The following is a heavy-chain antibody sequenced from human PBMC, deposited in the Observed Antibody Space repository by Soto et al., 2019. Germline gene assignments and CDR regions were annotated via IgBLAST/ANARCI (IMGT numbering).Heavy chain of an antibody. CDR2: IYPGDSDA. D-gene: IGHD5-18*01. V-gene: IGHV5-51*01. Sequence: GESLKISCKGSGYSLPSYWIGWVRQMPGKGLEWMGIIYPGDSDARYSPSLQGQVTISVDKSISTAYLQWSSLKASDTATYYCAADTARTYYFYAMDVWGQGTTVTVSS. CDR3: AADTARTYYFYAMDV. CDR1: GYSLPSYW. J-gene: IGHJ6*02.